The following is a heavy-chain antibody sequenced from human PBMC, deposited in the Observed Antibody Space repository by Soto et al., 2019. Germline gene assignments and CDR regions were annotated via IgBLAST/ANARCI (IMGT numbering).Heavy chain of an antibody. J-gene: IGHJ4*02. V-gene: IGHV4-59*01. CDR1: GGSISSYY. D-gene: IGHD3-22*01. Sequence: QVQLQESGPGLVKPSETLSLTCTVSGGSISSYYWSWIRQPPGKGLEWIGYIYYSGSTNYNPSLKSRVTISVDTSKNQFSLKLSSVTAADTAVYYCARGRYYDSSGSQGFDYWGQGTLVTVSS. CDR2: IYYSGST. CDR3: ARGRYYDSSGSQGFDY.